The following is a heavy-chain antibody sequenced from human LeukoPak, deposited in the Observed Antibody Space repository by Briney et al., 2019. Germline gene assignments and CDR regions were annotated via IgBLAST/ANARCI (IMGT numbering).Heavy chain of an antibody. CDR2: TYYSGST. Sequence: SETLSLTCTVSGGSIGSYYWSWIRQPPGKGLEWIGYTYYSGSTNYNPSLKSRVTISVDTSKNQFSLKLSSVTAADTAVYYCARYSSSSFDYWGQGTLVTVSS. V-gene: IGHV4-59*08. D-gene: IGHD6-13*01. CDR3: ARYSSSSFDY. J-gene: IGHJ4*02. CDR1: GGSIGSYY.